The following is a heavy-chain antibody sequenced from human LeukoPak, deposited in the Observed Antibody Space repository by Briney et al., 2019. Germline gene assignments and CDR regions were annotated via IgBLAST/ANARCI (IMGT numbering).Heavy chain of an antibody. V-gene: IGHV3-23*01. CDR3: AKAYSTSWYHLAGS. CDR1: GVTSGTYA. CDR2: IIGSGGTT. D-gene: IGHD6-13*01. J-gene: IGHJ5*02. Sequence: GGSPRLSCAASGVTSGTYAMRWVRQAPQKGLEWVSAIIGSGGTTKYADSVNGRFTISRDNSKNTLYLQMNSLSADDTGVYYCAKAYSTSWYHLAGSWGQGTLVTVSS.